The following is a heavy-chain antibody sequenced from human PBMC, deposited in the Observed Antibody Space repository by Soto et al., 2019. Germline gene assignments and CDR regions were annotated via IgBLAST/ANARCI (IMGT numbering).Heavy chain of an antibody. Sequence: GGSLRLSCAASGFTFSSYSMNWVRQAPGKGLEWVSYISSSSSTIYYADSVKGRFTISRDNAKNSLYLQMNSLRDEDTAVYYCARASFNYYGMDVWGQGTTVTAP. CDR1: GFTFSSYS. V-gene: IGHV3-48*02. CDR3: ARASFNYYGMDV. J-gene: IGHJ6*02. CDR2: ISSSSSTI.